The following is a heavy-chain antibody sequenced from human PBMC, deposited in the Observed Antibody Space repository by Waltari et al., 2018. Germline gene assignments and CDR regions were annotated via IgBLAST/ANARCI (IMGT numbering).Heavy chain of an antibody. CDR3: ADPSGYDIFDY. D-gene: IGHD5-12*01. Sequence: QVQLQESGPGLVKPSETLSLTCAVSGYSISSGYYWGWIRPPPGKGVEWIGSIYHSGSTYYNPSLKSRVTISVDTSKNQFSLKLSSVTAADTAVYYCADPSGYDIFDYWGQGTLVTVSS. J-gene: IGHJ4*02. CDR2: IYHSGST. V-gene: IGHV4-38-2*01. CDR1: GYSISSGYY.